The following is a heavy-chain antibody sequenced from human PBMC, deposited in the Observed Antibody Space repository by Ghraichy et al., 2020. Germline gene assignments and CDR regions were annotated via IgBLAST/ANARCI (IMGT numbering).Heavy chain of an antibody. D-gene: IGHD6-6*01. CDR1: GGSISSGGYY. CDR2: IYYSGST. CDR3: ARLYSSSSGRFDP. V-gene: IGHV4-31*03. Sequence: SLNISCTVSGGSISSGGYYWSWIRQHPGKGLEWIGYIYYSGSTYYNPSLKSRVTISVDTSKNQFSLKLSSVTAADTAVYYCARLYSSSSGRFDPWGQGTLVTVSS. J-gene: IGHJ5*02.